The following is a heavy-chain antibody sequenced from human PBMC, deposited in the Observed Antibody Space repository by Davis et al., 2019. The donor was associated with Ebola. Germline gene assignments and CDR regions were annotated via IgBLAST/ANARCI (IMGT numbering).Heavy chain of an antibody. D-gene: IGHD6-13*01. Sequence: GGSLRLSCAASGFTFSSYSMNWVRQAPGKGLEWVSSISSSSSYIYYADSVKGRFTISRDNAKNSLSLQMNSLRAEDTAVYYCARGPSTGNSFTYWGQGALVTVSS. CDR3: ARGPSTGNSFTY. J-gene: IGHJ4*02. V-gene: IGHV3-21*01. CDR2: ISSSSSYI. CDR1: GFTFSSYS.